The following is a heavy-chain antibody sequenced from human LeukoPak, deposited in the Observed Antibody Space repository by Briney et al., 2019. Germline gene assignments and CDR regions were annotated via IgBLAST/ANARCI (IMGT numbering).Heavy chain of an antibody. J-gene: IGHJ4*02. CDR1: GGSFSGYY. CDR3: ARLRDYYDSSGYYFDY. V-gene: IGHV4-34*01. Sequence: ASETLSLTCAVYGGSFSGYYWSWIRQPPGKGLEWIGEINHSGSTNYNPSLKSRVTISVDTSKNQFFLKLSSVTAADTAVYYCARLRDYYDSSGYYFDYWGQGTLVTVSS. CDR2: INHSGST. D-gene: IGHD3-22*01.